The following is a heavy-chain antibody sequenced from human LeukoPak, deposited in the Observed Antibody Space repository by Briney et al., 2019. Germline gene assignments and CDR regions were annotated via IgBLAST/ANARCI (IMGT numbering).Heavy chain of an antibody. CDR1: GFTFSSYA. J-gene: IGHJ4*02. CDR2: ISYDGSNK. Sequence: GRSLRLSCAASGFTFSSYAMHWVRQAPGKGLEWVAVISYDGSNKYYADSVKGRFTISRDNSKNTLYLQMNSLRAEDTAVYYCARVDYWGQGTLVTASS. V-gene: IGHV3-30*04. CDR3: ARVDY.